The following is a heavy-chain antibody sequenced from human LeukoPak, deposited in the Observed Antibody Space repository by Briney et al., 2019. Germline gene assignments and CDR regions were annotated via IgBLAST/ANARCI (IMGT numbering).Heavy chain of an antibody. J-gene: IGHJ4*02. V-gene: IGHV3-23*01. CDR3: AKRPRDTSGYLY. Sequence: GGSLRLSCAASGFTFSSYGMSWVRQAPGKGLEWVSAISGSGGSAYYADSVKGRFTISRDNSKNTLYLQMNSLRAEDTGVYYCAKRPRDTSGYLYWGQGTLVTVSS. CDR2: ISGSGGSA. D-gene: IGHD3-22*01. CDR1: GFTFSSYG.